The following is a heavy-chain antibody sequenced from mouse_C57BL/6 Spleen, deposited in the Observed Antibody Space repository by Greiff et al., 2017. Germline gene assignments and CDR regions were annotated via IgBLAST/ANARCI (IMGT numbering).Heavy chain of an antibody. J-gene: IGHJ2*01. CDR2: ISSGSSTI. CDR3: ARPGGGYYFDD. Sequence: EVKLMESGGGLVKPGGSLKLSCAASGFTFSDYGMHWVRQAPEKGLEWVAYISSGSSTIYYADTVKGRFTISRDNAKNTLFLQMTSLRSEDTAMYYCARPGGGYYFDDWGQGTTLTVSS. CDR1: GFTFSDYG. V-gene: IGHV5-17*01.